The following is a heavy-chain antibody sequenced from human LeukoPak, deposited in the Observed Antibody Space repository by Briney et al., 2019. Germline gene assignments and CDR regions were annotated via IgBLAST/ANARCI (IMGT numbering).Heavy chain of an antibody. J-gene: IGHJ4*02. CDR3: AKEGGYYGSGIVWALDY. D-gene: IGHD3-10*01. Sequence: GGSLRLSCAASGFTFSSYSMNWVRQAPGKGLEWVSSISSSSSYIYYADSVKGRFTISRDNAKNSLYLQMNSLRTEDTAVYYCAKEGGYYGSGIVWALDYWGQGTLVTVSS. CDR1: GFTFSSYS. CDR2: ISSSSSYI. V-gene: IGHV3-21*01.